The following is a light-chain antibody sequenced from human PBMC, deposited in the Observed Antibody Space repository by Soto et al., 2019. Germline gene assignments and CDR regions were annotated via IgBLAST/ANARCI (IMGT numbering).Light chain of an antibody. J-gene: IGLJ3*02. V-gene: IGLV1-40*01. CDR3: CSYAGNGAWV. CDR2: ANT. CDR1: SSNIGADYD. Sequence: QSALTQPPSVSGAPGQRVTISCTGSSSNIGADYDVHWYQQLPGAAPKLLIRANTHRPSGVPDRFSGSKSGNTASLTISGLQAEDEADFFCCSYAGNGAWVFGGGTKLTVL.